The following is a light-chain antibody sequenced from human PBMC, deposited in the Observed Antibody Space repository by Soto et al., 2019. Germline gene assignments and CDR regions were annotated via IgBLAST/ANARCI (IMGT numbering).Light chain of an antibody. J-gene: IGKJ1*01. Sequence: DIQMTQSPSSLSASVGDRVTITCRASQSISSYLNWYQQKPGKAPKVLIYAASSLQSGVPSRFSGIGSGTDFTLTISSLQPEDFATYYCQQSYSIPWTFGQGTNVDI. CDR2: AAS. CDR1: QSISSY. CDR3: QQSYSIPWT. V-gene: IGKV1-39*01.